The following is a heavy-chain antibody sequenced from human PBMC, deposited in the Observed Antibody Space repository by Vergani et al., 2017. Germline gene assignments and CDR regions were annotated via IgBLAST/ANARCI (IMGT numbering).Heavy chain of an antibody. J-gene: IGHJ5*02. V-gene: IGHV4-39*01. CDR2: IYHSGST. D-gene: IGHD2-15*01. CDR3: ARQAVAATYTPGGWFDP. Sequence: QVQLQESGPGLVKPSQTLSLTCTVSGGSISSGDYYWGWIRQPPGKGLEWIGSIYHSGSTYYNPSLKSRVTISVDTSKNQFSLKLSSVTAADTAVYYCARQAVAATYTPGGWFDPWGQGTLVTVSS. CDR1: GGSISSGDYY.